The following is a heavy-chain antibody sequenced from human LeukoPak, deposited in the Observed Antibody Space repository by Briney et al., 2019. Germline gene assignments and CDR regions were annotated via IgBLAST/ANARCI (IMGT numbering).Heavy chain of an antibody. D-gene: IGHD2-15*01. CDR2: MNPNSGNT. Sequence: ASVKVSCKASEYTFTSYDINWVRQATGQGLEWMGWMNPNSGNTGYAQKFQGRVTMTEDTSTDTAYMELSSLRSEDTAVYYCATCGSSPRDYYYYMDVWGKGTTVTVSS. CDR1: EYTFTSYD. V-gene: IGHV1-8*01. CDR3: ATCGSSPRDYYYYMDV. J-gene: IGHJ6*03.